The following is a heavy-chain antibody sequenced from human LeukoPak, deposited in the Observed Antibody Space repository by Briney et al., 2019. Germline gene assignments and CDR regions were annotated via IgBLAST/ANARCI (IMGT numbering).Heavy chain of an antibody. V-gene: IGHV4-31*03. J-gene: IGHJ4*02. CDR1: GGSVNRGGYY. CDR2: IYYSGST. D-gene: IGHD3-10*01. CDR3: ARYSGSASHFDY. Sequence: SETLSLTCTVSGGSVNRGGYYWSWIRQHPGKGLEWIGHIYYSGSTYYNPPLKSRLIMSLDTSDNQFSLKLTSVTAADTAVYYCARYSGSASHFDYWGQGTLVTVSS.